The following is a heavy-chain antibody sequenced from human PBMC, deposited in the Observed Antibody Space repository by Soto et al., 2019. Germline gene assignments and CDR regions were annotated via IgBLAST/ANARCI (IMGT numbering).Heavy chain of an antibody. V-gene: IGHV4-30-2*01. D-gene: IGHD3-10*01. Sequence: QLQLQESGSGLVKPSQKLSLTCTVSGGSINSGGYSWSWIRQPPGKGVEWIGYIYRSGSAYYSPSLQTRVTISVDTSKNHFSLNLTSVTAADTAVYYCAVSGRGGLDVWGQGTTVTVSS. J-gene: IGHJ6*02. CDR3: AVSGRGGLDV. CDR2: IYRSGSA. CDR1: GGSINSGGYS.